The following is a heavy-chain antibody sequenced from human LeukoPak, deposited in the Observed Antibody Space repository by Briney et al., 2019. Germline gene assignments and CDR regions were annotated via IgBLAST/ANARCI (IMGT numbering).Heavy chain of an antibody. CDR2: INHSGST. CDR3: ARDPSMYYFDN. V-gene: IGHV4-34*01. J-gene: IGHJ4*01. Sequence: SETLSLTCAVYGGSFSGYYWSWIRQPPGKGLEWIGEINHSGSTNYNPSLKSRVTISVDTSKNQFSLKLSSVTAADTAVYYCARDPSMYYFDNWGHGTLVTVSS. CDR1: GGSFSGYY.